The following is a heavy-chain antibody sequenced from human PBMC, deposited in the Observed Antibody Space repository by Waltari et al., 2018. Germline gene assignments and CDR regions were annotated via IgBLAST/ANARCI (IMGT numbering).Heavy chain of an antibody. Sequence: QVQLQESGPGLVKPSQTLSLTCTVSGGSISSGDYYWRWIRQPPGRRLEWIGYIYYSGSTYYNPSLKSRVTISVDTSKNQFSLKLSSVTAADTAVYYCARKDHKYCSSTSCYNWFDPWGQGTLVTVSS. CDR3: ARKDHKYCSSTSCYNWFDP. CDR2: IYYSGST. CDR1: GGSISSGDYY. V-gene: IGHV4-30-4*01. D-gene: IGHD2-2*01. J-gene: IGHJ5*02.